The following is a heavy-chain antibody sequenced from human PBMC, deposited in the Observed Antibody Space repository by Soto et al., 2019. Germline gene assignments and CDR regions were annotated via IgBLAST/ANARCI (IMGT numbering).Heavy chain of an antibody. CDR2: ISSNGGST. J-gene: IGHJ4*02. CDR1: GFTFSSYA. Sequence: GGSLRLSCSASGFTFSSYAMHWVRQAPGKGLEYVSAISSNGGSTYYADSVKGRFTISRDNSKNTLYLQMSSLRAEDTAVYYCVKGLRWELLQGYFDYWGQGTLVTVSS. D-gene: IGHD1-26*01. CDR3: VKGLRWELLQGYFDY. V-gene: IGHV3-64D*08.